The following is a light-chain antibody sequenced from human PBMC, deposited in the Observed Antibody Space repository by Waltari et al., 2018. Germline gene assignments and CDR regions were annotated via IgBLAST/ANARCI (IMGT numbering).Light chain of an antibody. V-gene: IGKV1-12*01. CDR2: ATA. CDR3: QQANSFPIT. CDR1: QDYRNW. J-gene: IGKJ3*01. Sequence: TCRASQDYRNWLAWYQQKPGKAPNLLIYATASLQTGVPSRFSGSGSGTEFTLTISSLQPEDFATYYCQQANSFPITFGPGTKVDFK.